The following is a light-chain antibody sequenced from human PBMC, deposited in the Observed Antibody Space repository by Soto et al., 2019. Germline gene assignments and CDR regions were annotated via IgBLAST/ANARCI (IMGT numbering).Light chain of an antibody. CDR3: QQRTNPYT. CDR2: DAS. V-gene: IGKV3-11*01. J-gene: IGKJ2*01. CDR1: QRVSTY. Sequence: EIVLTQSPATLSLSPGERATLSCRASQRVSTYLAWYQQKPGQAPRLLIFDASIRATGIPARFSGSGSGTDFTLTISSLESADFAVYYCQQRTNPYTFGQGTKLEIK.